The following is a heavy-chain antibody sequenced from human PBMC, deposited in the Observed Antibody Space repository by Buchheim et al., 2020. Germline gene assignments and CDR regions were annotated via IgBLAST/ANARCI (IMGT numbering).Heavy chain of an antibody. CDR2: IYYSGSA. V-gene: IGHV4-59*01. D-gene: IGHD5-12*01. CDR1: GGSINNFY. J-gene: IGHJ4*02. CDR3: ARLGYSGYDLLY. Sequence: QVQLQESGPGLVKPSETLSLTCNVSGGSINNFYLSWIRQPPGKGLEWIGYIYYSGSATYNPSLKSRVTISVETSKNQFSLKLSSVSAADTAVYYCARLGYSGYDLLYWGQGIL.